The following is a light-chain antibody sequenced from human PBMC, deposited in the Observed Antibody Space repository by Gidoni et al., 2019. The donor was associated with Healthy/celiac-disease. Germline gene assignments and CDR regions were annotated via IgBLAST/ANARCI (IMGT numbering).Light chain of an antibody. Sequence: IQMTQSPSTLSASVGDRVTITCRASQSISSWLAWYQQKPGKAPKLLSYKASSLESGVPSRFSGSGSGTEFTLTISSLQPDDFATYYCQQYNSWTFGQGTKVEIK. CDR1: QSISSW. CDR3: QQYNSWT. V-gene: IGKV1-5*03. CDR2: KAS. J-gene: IGKJ1*01.